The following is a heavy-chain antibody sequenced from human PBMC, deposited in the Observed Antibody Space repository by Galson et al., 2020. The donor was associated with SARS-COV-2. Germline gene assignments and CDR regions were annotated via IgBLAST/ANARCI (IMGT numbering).Heavy chain of an antibody. Sequence: ASVKVSCKASGGTFSSYAISWVRQAPGQGLEWMGGIIPIFGTANYAQKFQGRVTITTDESTSTAYMELSSLRSEDTAVYYCARLNYYDSSGYLGYYYMDVWGKGTRVTVSS. V-gene: IGHV1-69*05. D-gene: IGHD3-22*01. CDR3: ARLNYYDSSGYLGYYYMDV. CDR2: IIPIFGTA. CDR1: GGTFSSYA. J-gene: IGHJ6*03.